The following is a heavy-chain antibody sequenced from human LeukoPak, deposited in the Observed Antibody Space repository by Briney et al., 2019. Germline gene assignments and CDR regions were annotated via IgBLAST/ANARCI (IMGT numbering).Heavy chain of an antibody. J-gene: IGHJ4*02. CDR3: ARELRRFSGYGGGIDY. CDR1: GGSISSSSYY. D-gene: IGHD5-12*01. CDR2: IYYSGST. Sequence: PSETLSLTCTVSGGSISSSSYYWGWIRQPPGKGLEWIGSIYYSGSTYYNPSLKSRVTISVDTSKNQFSLKLSSVTAADTAVYYCARELRRFSGYGGGIDYWGQGTLVTVSS. V-gene: IGHV4-39*07.